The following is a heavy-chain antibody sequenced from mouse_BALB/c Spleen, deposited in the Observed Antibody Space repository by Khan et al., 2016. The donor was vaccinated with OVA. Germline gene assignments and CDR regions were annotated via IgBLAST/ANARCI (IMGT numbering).Heavy chain of an antibody. Sequence: EVQLQESGPGLVKPSQSLSLTCTVTGFSITSGYVWNWIRQSPGNKLELMGYISYSGSTNYNPTLKSRITITRDTSKNPFFLQLNSLTTEDTATDYYDSTGRIKYWGQGTTLTVSS. CDR1: GFSITSGYV. CDR2: ISYSGST. V-gene: IGHV3-2*02. CDR3: DSTGRIKY. J-gene: IGHJ2*01. D-gene: IGHD1-1*01.